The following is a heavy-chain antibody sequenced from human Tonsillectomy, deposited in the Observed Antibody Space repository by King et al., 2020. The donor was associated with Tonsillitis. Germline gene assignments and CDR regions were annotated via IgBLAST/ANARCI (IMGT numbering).Heavy chain of an antibody. CDR2: INPSGGST. Sequence: QLVQSGAEVKKPGASVKVSCKASGYTFTSYYMHWVRQAPGQGLEWMGIINPSGGSTSYAQKFQGRVTMTRDTSTSTVYMDLSSLRSEDTALYYCARDQGGSGSQYYFDYWGQGTLVTVSS. J-gene: IGHJ4*02. CDR3: ARDQGGSGSQYYFDY. D-gene: IGHD3-10*01. CDR1: GYTFTSYY. V-gene: IGHV1-46*01.